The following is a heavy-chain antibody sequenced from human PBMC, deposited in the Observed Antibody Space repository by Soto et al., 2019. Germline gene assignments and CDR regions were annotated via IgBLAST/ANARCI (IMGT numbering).Heavy chain of an antibody. J-gene: IGHJ3*02. CDR1: GFTFSSYD. V-gene: IGHV3-13*01. Sequence: GGSLRLSCAASGFTFSSYDMHWVRQATGKGLEWVSAIDIAGNTYYPGSVTGRFTISRENGKNSLYLQMSSLRAGDTAVYYCAREGERGSGDSVDALDIWGQGTLVTVSS. D-gene: IGHD1-1*01. CDR3: AREGERGSGDSVDALDI. CDR2: IDIAGNT.